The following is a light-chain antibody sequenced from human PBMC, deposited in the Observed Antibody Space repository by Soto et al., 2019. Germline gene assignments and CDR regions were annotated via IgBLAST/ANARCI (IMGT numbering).Light chain of an antibody. Sequence: EIQMTQSPSSLSASVGDRVTITCQASQGISTYLNWYQQKPGKAPKLLIYGASNLETGVPSRFSGSGSGTDFTFTISSLQPEDIATYFCQQYDNVFTFGQGTRLEIK. J-gene: IGKJ5*01. CDR1: QGISTY. CDR3: QQYDNVFT. V-gene: IGKV1-33*01. CDR2: GAS.